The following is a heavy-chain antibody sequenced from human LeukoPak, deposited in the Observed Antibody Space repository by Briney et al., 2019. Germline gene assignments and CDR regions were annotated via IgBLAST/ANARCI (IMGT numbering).Heavy chain of an antibody. V-gene: IGHV1-8*03. CDR1: GYAFTSYD. CDR2: MNPNSGNT. D-gene: IGHD2-2*01. CDR3: ARDAPSGSSPFYYYYMDV. J-gene: IGHJ6*03. Sequence: ASVKVSCKASGYAFTSYDINWVRQATGQGLEWMGWMNPNSGNTGYAQKFQGRVTITRNTSISTAYMELSSLRSEDTAVYYCARDAPSGSSPFYYYYMDVWGKGTTVTVSS.